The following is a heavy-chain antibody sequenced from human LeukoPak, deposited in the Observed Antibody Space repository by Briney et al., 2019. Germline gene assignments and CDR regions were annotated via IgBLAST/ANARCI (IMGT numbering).Heavy chain of an antibody. J-gene: IGHJ4*02. CDR1: GFTFSSYA. CDR3: AKDSRVSNSPFDY. V-gene: IGHV3-23*01. Sequence: GGSLRLSCAASGFTFSSYAMSWVRQAPGKGLECVSIISGSGASTYYADSVKGRFTISRDNSKDTLYLQMNSLRAEDTAVYYCAKDSRVSNSPFDYWGQGTLVTVSS. CDR2: ISGSGAST. D-gene: IGHD5/OR15-5a*01.